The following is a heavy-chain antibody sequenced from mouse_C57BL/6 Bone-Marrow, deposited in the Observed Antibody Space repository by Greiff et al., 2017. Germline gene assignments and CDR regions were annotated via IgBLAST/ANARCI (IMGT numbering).Heavy chain of an antibody. CDR3: ARPIVATYWYFDV. D-gene: IGHD1-1*01. CDR2: IFPGSGSN. CDR1: GYTFTSYW. V-gene: IGHV1-55*01. J-gene: IGHJ1*03. Sequence: QVQLQQSGAELVKPGASVKMSCKASGYTFTSYWITWVKQRPGQGLEWIGDIFPGSGSNNYNEKFKSKATLTVDTSSSTAYMQLSSLTSEDSAVYYCARPIVATYWYFDVWGTGTTVTVSS.